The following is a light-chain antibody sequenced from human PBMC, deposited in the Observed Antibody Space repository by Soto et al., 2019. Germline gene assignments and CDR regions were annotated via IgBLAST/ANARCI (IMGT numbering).Light chain of an antibody. Sequence: EIVLTQSPGTLSLSPGERATLSCRASQSVTSNFLAWYQQKPGQAPRLLISGASSRATGIPDRFSGSGSGTDFTLTISRLEPEDFAVYYCHQYATSPLTFGGGTKVDIK. J-gene: IGKJ4*01. CDR2: GAS. CDR3: HQYATSPLT. CDR1: QSVTSNF. V-gene: IGKV3-20*01.